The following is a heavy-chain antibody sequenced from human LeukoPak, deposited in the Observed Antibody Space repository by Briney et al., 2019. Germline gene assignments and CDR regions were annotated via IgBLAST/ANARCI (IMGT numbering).Heavy chain of an antibody. Sequence: SVKVSCKASGGTFSSYAISWVRQAPGQGLEWMGGIIPIFGTANYAQKFQGRVTITADESTSTAYMELSSLRSEDTAVYYCARVEDYVWGSYRPYYFDYWGQGTLVTVSS. D-gene: IGHD3-16*02. CDR3: ARVEDYVWGSYRPYYFDY. J-gene: IGHJ4*02. V-gene: IGHV1-69*13. CDR2: IIPIFGTA. CDR1: GGTFSSYA.